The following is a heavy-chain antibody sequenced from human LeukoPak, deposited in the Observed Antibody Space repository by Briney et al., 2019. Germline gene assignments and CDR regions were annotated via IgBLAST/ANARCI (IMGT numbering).Heavy chain of an antibody. CDR2: IKQDGSEK. D-gene: IGHD3-10*01. CDR3: TRDKPFGGSGSHFDY. J-gene: IGHJ4*02. V-gene: IGHV3-7*01. Sequence: GGSLRLFCGRWGFILRRCRMSWLRRAPGEAVEGVANIKQDGSEKYYVGSVKGRFTISRDNAKSSVYLQMNSLRVEDTALYYCTRDKPFGGSGSHFDYWGQGNLVTVSS. CDR1: GFILRRCR.